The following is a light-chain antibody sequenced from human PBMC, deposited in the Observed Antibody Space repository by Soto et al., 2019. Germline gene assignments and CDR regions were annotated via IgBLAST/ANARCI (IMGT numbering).Light chain of an antibody. V-gene: IGLV2-14*01. J-gene: IGLJ1*01. CDR1: SNDVGGYNY. Sequence: QSALTQPASVSGSPGQSITISCTGSSNDVGGYNYVSWYQQHPGQAPKLIIYEVTDRPSGVSDRFSGSKSGNTASLTVSGLQAEDEADYYCSSYTSSGTLYVFGTGTKVTVL. CDR2: EVT. CDR3: SSYTSSGTLYV.